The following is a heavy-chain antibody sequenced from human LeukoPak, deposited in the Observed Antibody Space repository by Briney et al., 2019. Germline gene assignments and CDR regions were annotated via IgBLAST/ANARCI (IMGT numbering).Heavy chain of an antibody. V-gene: IGHV3-23*01. CDR1: GFTFSSYA. Sequence: GGSLRLSCAASGFTFSSYAMSWVRQAPGKGLEWVSAISGSGGSTYYADSVKGRFTISRDNSKNTLYLQMNSLRAEDTAVYYCTTYGSGRKFDYWGRGILVTVSS. J-gene: IGHJ4*02. CDR2: ISGSGGST. D-gene: IGHD3-10*01. CDR3: TTYGSGRKFDY.